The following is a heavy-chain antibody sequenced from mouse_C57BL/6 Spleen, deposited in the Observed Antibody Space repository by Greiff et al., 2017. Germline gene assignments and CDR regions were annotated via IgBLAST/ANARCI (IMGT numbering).Heavy chain of an antibody. CDR2: IYPGSGNT. J-gene: IGHJ1*03. D-gene: IGHD1-1*01. Sequence: VQLQQSGPELVKPGASVKISCKASGYSFTSYYIHWVKQRPGQGLEWIGWIYPGSGNTKYNEKFKGKATLTADTSSSTAYMQLSSLTSEDSAVSYCARLDYYGSRTVYFGVWSTEPAVTVSS. CDR1: GYSFTSYY. V-gene: IGHV1-66*01. CDR3: ARLDYYGSRTVYFGV.